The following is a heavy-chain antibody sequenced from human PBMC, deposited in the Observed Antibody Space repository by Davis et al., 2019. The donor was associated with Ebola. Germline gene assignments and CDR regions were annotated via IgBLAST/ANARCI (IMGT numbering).Heavy chain of an antibody. Sequence: GGSLRLSCAASGFTFSSYAMHWVRQAPGKGLEWVAVISYDGSNKYYADSVKGRFTISRDNSKNTLYLQINSLRAEDTAAYYCARDQLQLWLRGGMDVWGQGTTVTVSS. J-gene: IGHJ6*02. CDR1: GFTFSSYA. D-gene: IGHD5-18*01. CDR3: ARDQLQLWLRGGMDV. V-gene: IGHV3-30-3*01. CDR2: ISYDGSNK.